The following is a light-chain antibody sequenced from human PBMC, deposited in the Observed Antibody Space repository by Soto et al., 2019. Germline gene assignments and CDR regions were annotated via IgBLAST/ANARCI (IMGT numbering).Light chain of an antibody. J-gene: IGKJ4*01. V-gene: IGKV3-20*01. CDR1: QSVSSSY. Sequence: IVLTQSPGTLSLSPWERATLSCRASQSVSSSYLAWYQQKPGQAPRLLIYDASSRATGIPDRFSGSGSGTDFTLTISRLEPEDFAVYYCQQYDGSPPLTFGGGTKVDIK. CDR2: DAS. CDR3: QQYDGSPPLT.